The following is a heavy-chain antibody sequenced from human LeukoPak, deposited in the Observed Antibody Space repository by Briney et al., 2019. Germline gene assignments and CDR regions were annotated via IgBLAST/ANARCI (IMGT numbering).Heavy chain of an antibody. J-gene: IGHJ4*01. CDR3: TTDNYYDSSGYYHTLDY. D-gene: IGHD3-22*01. Sequence: GTSLRLSCAASGFTFSNYGMHWVRQAPGKGLEWVAVIWYDGSNTYYADSVKGRFTISRDNSKNTLYLQMNSLSAEDTAVYYCTTDNYYDSSGYYHTLDYWGRGTLVTVCS. CDR1: GFTFSNYG. V-gene: IGHV3-33*01. CDR2: IWYDGSNT.